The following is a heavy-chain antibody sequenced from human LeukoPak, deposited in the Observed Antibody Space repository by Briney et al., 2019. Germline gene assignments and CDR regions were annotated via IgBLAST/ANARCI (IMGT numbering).Heavy chain of an antibody. V-gene: IGHV3-30*02. J-gene: IGHJ4*02. CDR3: AKDNDFWGSLFY. D-gene: IGHD3/OR15-3a*01. Sequence: PGGSLRLSCAASGFTFSSYAMIWVRQAPGKGLEWVAFIQYDTNNEYYADSVKGRFAISRDNSKNTLYLQMNSLRTEDTAVYYCAKDNDFWGSLFYWGQGILVTVSS. CDR1: GFTFSSYA. CDR2: IQYDTNNE.